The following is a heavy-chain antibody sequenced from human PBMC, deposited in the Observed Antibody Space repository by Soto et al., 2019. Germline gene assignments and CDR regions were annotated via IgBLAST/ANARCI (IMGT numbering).Heavy chain of an antibody. CDR1: GYTFTIYG. Sequence: QVQLVPSGAEVKKPGASVTVSCKASGYTFTIYGISWVRQAPGQGLEWMGWISGYNGNTDYAQNLQDRVTLTTDASTSSVYMELRSLRSDDTAVYYCARVDYYDSSGYYGYWGQGTLITVSS. V-gene: IGHV1-18*04. J-gene: IGHJ4*02. D-gene: IGHD3-22*01. CDR2: ISGYNGNT. CDR3: ARVDYYDSSGYYGY.